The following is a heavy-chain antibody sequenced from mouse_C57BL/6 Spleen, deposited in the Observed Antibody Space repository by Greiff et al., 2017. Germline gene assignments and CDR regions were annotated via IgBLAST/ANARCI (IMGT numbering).Heavy chain of an antibody. Sequence: EVQLQQSGGGLVQPKGSLKLSCAASGFSFNTYAMNWVRQAPGKGLEWVARIRSKSNNYATYYADSVKVRFTISRDDSESMLYLQMNHLKTEDTALYYFVRQGYYAMDYWGQGTSVTVSS. CDR1: GFSFNTYA. J-gene: IGHJ4*01. CDR3: VRQGYYAMDY. CDR2: IRSKSNNYAT. V-gene: IGHV10-1*01.